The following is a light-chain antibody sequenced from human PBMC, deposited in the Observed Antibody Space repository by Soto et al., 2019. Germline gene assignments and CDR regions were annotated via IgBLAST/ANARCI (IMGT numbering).Light chain of an antibody. J-gene: IGLJ3*02. CDR3: QVWDSGTDHPV. CDR1: NIGIKA. Sequence: SCALTPPPSLSVAPGDRAMMNCGRNNIGIKAVHWCQQRPGQAPVLVVHDDGDRPSGIPDRFSGSNSGNTATLTITRVEAGDEADYYCQVWDSGTDHPVFGGGNK. CDR2: DDG. V-gene: IGLV3-21*02.